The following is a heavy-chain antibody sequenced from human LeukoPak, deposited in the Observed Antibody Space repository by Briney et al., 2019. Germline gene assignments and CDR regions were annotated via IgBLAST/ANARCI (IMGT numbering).Heavy chain of an antibody. D-gene: IGHD5-24*01. V-gene: IGHV3-30*03. Sequence: PGGSLRLSCAASGFTFSSSGMHWVRQAPGKGLEWVAVISYDGSNKYYADSVKGRFTISRDNAKNSLYLQMNSLRAEDTAVYYCAVLRMATILPFDYWGQGTLVTVSS. CDR2: ISYDGSNK. CDR3: AVLRMATILPFDY. J-gene: IGHJ4*02. CDR1: GFTFSSSG.